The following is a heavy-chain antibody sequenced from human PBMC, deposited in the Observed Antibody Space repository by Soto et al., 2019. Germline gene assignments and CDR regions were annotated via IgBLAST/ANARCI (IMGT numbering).Heavy chain of an antibody. CDR1: GGSISEKY. D-gene: IGHD6-13*01. CDR3: VASLAASGLNWLDP. V-gene: IGHV4-4*07. J-gene: IGHJ5*02. Sequence: SETLSLTCIVSGGSISEKYWNWVRQPPGKGLEWIGLIFANGHTDYNPSLKSRVTMSVDASKNQFSLRLTSMTAADTAVYYCVASLAASGLNWLDPWGRGTLVTVSS. CDR2: IFANGHT.